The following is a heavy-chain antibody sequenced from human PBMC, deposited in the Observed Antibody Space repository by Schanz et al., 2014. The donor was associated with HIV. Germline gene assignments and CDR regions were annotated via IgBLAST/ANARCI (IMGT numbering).Heavy chain of an antibody. Sequence: EEQLLESGGGTVQPGGSLRLSCVASGFPFRNFWLSWVRQAPGKGLEWVANMRPDAVEKYYVDSVKGRFTISRDNARNSLYLQMNSLRAEDTAVYYCAREYYSRNWNWFDPWGQGTLVTVSS. D-gene: IGHD6-13*01. V-gene: IGHV3-7*01. J-gene: IGHJ5*02. CDR1: GFPFRNFW. CDR3: AREYYSRNWNWFDP. CDR2: MRPDAVEK.